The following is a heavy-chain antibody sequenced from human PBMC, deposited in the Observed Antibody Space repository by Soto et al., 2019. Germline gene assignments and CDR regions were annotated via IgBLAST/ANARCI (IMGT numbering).Heavy chain of an antibody. D-gene: IGHD2-2*01. V-gene: IGHV1-69*08. CDR2: IIPIVDRA. CDR1: GGTFSTYT. CDR3: ARDLAITVPAPMGY. Sequence: SVKVSCKASGGTFSTYTISWVRQAPGQGLEWMGRIIPIVDRANYAQKFQGRVTITADKSTSTAYMELGSLRSDDTAVYYCARDLAITVPAPMGYWGQGTLVTVSS. J-gene: IGHJ4*02.